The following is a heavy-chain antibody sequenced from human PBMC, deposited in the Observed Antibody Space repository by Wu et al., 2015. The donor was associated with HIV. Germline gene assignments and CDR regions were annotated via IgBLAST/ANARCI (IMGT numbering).Heavy chain of an antibody. CDR2: LIPMYGTA. V-gene: IGHV1-69*13. CDR3: ARSSITIFGYYGMDV. D-gene: IGHD3-10*02. Sequence: QVQLLQSGAEVKNPGSSVRVSCKTSGATFTSYALSWVRQAPGQGLEWMGRLIPMYGTASYAQKFQGRVTITADESTSTAYMDVNSLRSDDTAVYYCARSSITIFGYYGMDVWGQGTTVTVSS. CDR1: GATFTSYA. J-gene: IGHJ6*02.